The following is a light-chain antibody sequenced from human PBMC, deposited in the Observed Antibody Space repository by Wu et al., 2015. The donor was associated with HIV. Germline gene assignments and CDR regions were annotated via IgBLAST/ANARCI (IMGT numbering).Light chain of an antibody. Sequence: EIVLTQSPDTLSLSPGERATLSCRASQSVSSGYLAWFQQKPGQAPRLLIYGASDRATGIPDRFSGSGSRTDFTLTISRLEPEDFAVYYCQQYGTSLXTFGQGTRLEIK. J-gene: IGKJ2*01. CDR2: GAS. V-gene: IGKV3-20*01. CDR3: QQYGTSLXT. CDR1: QSVSSGY.